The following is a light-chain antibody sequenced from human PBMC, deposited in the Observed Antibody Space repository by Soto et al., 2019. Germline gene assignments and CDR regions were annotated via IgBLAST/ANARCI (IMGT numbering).Light chain of an antibody. CDR2: GAS. Sequence: EVVLTQSPATLSVSPGERATLSCRASESVRTYLAWYQQKPGRSPSLLIFGASTRATGLPARFSGSGSGEEFTLTINNLQSEDFAVYYCQQYADWPRTFGQGTKLEFK. CDR1: ESVRTY. CDR3: QQYADWPRT. V-gene: IGKV3-15*01. J-gene: IGKJ1*01.